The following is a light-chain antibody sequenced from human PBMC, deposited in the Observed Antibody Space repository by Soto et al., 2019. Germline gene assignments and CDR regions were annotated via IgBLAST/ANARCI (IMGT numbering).Light chain of an antibody. CDR3: QQHNNWPWT. Sequence: EIVMTQSPATLSVSAAERSTLSCRASQSVSSNLAWYQQKPGQAPRLLIYVTSTRATGIPARFSGSGSGTEFTLTISSLQSEDFALYYCQQHNNWPWTFGQGTKVDNK. J-gene: IGKJ1*01. CDR1: QSVSSN. V-gene: IGKV3D-15*01. CDR2: VTS.